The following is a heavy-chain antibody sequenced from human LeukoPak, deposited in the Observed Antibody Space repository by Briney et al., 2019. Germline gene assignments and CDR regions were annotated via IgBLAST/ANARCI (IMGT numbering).Heavy chain of an antibody. CDR2: INHSGST. CDR1: GGSFSGYY. CDR3: ARGRCGYNWNFSGMDV. D-gene: IGHD1-7*01. Sequence: SETLSLTCAVYGGSFSGYYWSWIRQPPGKGLEWIGEINHSGSTNYNPSLKSRVTISVDTPKNQFSLKLSSVTAADTAVYYRARGRCGYNWNFSGMDVWGKGTTVTVSS. V-gene: IGHV4-34*01. J-gene: IGHJ6*04.